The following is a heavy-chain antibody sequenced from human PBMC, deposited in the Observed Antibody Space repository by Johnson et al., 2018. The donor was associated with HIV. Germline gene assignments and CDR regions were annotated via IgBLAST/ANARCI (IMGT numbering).Heavy chain of an antibody. CDR1: GFTFSSYW. CDR2: MNADGKST. J-gene: IGHJ3*02. CDR3: VKEGTTVTTFLVYHI. V-gene: IGHV3-74*02. D-gene: IGHD4-17*01. Sequence: AQLVESGGGLVQPGGSLRLSCAASGFTFSSYWMHWVRQAPGKGLVWVSRMNADGKSTTYADSVKGRFTISRDNAKNTLYLQMNSLRAEDTAVYYCVKEGTTVTTFLVYHIWGQGTRVTVSS.